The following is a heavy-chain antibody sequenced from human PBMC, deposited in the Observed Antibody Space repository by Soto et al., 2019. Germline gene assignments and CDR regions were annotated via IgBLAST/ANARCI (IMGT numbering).Heavy chain of an antibody. CDR3: ARHLTSARYYYYMDV. CDR2: IYPGDSDT. J-gene: IGHJ6*03. Sequence: PGESLKISCKGSGYSFTSYWIGWVRQMPGKGLEWMGIIYPGDSDTRYSPSFQGQVTISADKSISTAYLQWSSLKASDTAMYYCARHLTSARYYYYMDVWGKGTTVTVSS. V-gene: IGHV5-51*01. D-gene: IGHD3-16*01. CDR1: GYSFTSYW.